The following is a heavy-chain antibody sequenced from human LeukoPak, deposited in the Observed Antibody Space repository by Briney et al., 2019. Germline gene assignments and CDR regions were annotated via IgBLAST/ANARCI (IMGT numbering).Heavy chain of an antibody. CDR1: GFTFSSYA. CDR2: ITGSTGST. CDR3: AKRYSGSSGLYNFDY. Sequence: PGGSLRLSCAASGFTFSSYAMSWVRQAPGKGLEGVSSITGSTGSTYYADSVKGRFTISRDNSKNTLYLQMNNLRAEDTAVYYCAKRYSGSSGLYNFDYWGQGTLVTVSS. D-gene: IGHD1-26*01. V-gene: IGHV3-23*01. J-gene: IGHJ4*02.